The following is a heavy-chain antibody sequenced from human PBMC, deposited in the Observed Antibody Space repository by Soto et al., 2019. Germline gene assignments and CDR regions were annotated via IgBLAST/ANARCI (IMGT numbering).Heavy chain of an antibody. CDR3: AGLQYTVVTAIDM. J-gene: IGHJ3*02. CDR2: IHNSGNT. Sequence: QVQLQESGPGLVKPSDTLSLTCTVHSGSIRTSYWTWIRQFPGKRLEWIAHIHNSGNTNSNPSLKSRVTISMDTSKNQTDLRLTSVTAADTAMYYCAGLQYTVVTAIDMWGQGTMVTGSS. V-gene: IGHV4-59*07. CDR1: SGSIRTSY. D-gene: IGHD2-21*02.